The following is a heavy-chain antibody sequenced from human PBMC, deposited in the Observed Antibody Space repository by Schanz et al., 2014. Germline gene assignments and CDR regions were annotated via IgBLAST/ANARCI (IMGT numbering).Heavy chain of an antibody. J-gene: IGHJ4*02. D-gene: IGHD3-10*01. V-gene: IGHV4-39*01. CDR1: GGSISDSGAY. CDR2: LFYGGSK. Sequence: QLQMQTSGPGLVRPWETLSLTCTVSGGSISDSGAYWGWFRQTPGKGLDWIADLFYGGSKYYNPSFESRVTMSVAASNNQYSLRLGSGTAADTGVYYCARHNRVWFGKEGCWGQGTLVTVSS. CDR3: ARHNRVWFGKEGC.